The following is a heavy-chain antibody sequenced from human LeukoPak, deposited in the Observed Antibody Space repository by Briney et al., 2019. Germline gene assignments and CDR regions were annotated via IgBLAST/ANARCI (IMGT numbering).Heavy chain of an antibody. CDR1: GYTFTSYG. D-gene: IGHD5-18*01. J-gene: IGHJ4*02. CDR2: ISAYNGNT. Sequence: ASVKVSCKASGYTFTSYGISWVRQAPGQGLEWMGWISAYNGNTNYAQKLQGRVTMTTDTSTSTAYMELRSLRSDDTAVYYCARVHARRYSYGYPLGYWGQGTLVTVSS. V-gene: IGHV1-18*01. CDR3: ARVHARRYSYGYPLGY.